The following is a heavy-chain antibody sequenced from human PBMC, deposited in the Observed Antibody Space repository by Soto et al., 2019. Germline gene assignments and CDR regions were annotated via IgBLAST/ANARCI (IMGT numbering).Heavy chain of an antibody. CDR2: INHGGST. V-gene: IGHV4-34*01. CDR3: ARGTVTAAAPQGGSFDY. CDR1: GGSFSGYY. J-gene: IGHJ4*02. Sequence: ETLSLTCSVYGGSFSGYYWSWIRQPPGKGLEWIGEINHGGSTNYNPSLKSRVTISVDTSKNQFSLKLSSVTAADTAVYYCARGTVTAAAPQGGSFDYWGQGTLVTVYS. D-gene: IGHD2-2*01.